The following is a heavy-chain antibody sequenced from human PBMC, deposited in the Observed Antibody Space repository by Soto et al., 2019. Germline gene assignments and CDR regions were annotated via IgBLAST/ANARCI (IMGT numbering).Heavy chain of an antibody. CDR3: ARDGRRFGEYYFDY. V-gene: IGHV3-53*01. Sequence: GGSLRLSCAASGFTVSSNYMSWVRQAPGKGLEWVSIIYSGGSTYYADSVKGRFTISRDNSKNTLYLQMNSLRAEDTAVYYCARDGRRFGEYYFDYWGQGTLVTVSS. CDR2: IYSGGST. J-gene: IGHJ4*02. CDR1: GFTVSSNY. D-gene: IGHD3-10*01.